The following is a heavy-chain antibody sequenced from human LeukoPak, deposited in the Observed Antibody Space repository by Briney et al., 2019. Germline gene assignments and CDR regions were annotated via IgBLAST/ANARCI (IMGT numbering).Heavy chain of an antibody. Sequence: PGGSLRLSCAASGFTFSGYWMHWVRQAPGKGLVWVSTINANSISTSYAASVRGRFTISRDNSKNTLYLQLNTLRADDTATYYCAKPISGGLAVTADWFHPWGQGTLVVVSS. V-gene: IGHV3-74*03. J-gene: IGHJ5*01. CDR1: GFTFSGYW. CDR3: AKPISGGLAVTADWFHP. CDR2: INANSIST. D-gene: IGHD6-19*01.